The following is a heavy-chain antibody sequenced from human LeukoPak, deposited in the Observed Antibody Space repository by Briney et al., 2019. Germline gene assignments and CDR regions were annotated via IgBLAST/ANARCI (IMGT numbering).Heavy chain of an antibody. CDR1: GFTVSSNY. Sequence: GGSLRLSCAASGFTVSSNYMSWVRQAPGKGLGWVSVIYSGGSTYYADSVKGRFTISRDNSKNTLYLQMNSLRAEDTAVYYCARGTCGWSPAPFDYWGQGTLVTVSS. D-gene: IGHD6-19*01. J-gene: IGHJ4*02. CDR3: ARGTCGWSPAPFDY. CDR2: IYSGGST. V-gene: IGHV3-53*01.